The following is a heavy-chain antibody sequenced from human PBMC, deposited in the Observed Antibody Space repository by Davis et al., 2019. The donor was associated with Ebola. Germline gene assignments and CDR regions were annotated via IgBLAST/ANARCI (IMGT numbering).Heavy chain of an antibody. J-gene: IGHJ4*02. CDR2: ISYDGSNK. CDR3: AKVSSSGWYYFDY. V-gene: IGHV3-30*18. CDR1: GFTFSSYG. Sequence: GESLKISCAASGFTFSSYGMHWVRQAPGKGLEWVAVISYDGSNKYYADSVKGRFTISRDNSKNTLYLQMNSLRAEDTAVYYCAKVSSSGWYYFDYWGQGTLVTVSS. D-gene: IGHD6-19*01.